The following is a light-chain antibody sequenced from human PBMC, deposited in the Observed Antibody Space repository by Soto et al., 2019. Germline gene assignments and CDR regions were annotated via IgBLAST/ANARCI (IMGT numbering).Light chain of an antibody. V-gene: IGLV1-40*01. Sequence: QSVLTQPPSVSGAPGQRVTISCTGSSSNIGAGYDVHWYQQLPGTAPKLLIYGNSNRPSGAPDRFSGSKSGTSASLAITGLQAEDEADYYCQSYDSSLSGSEVFGGGTKVTVL. J-gene: IGLJ3*02. CDR3: QSYDSSLSGSEV. CDR1: SSNIGAGYD. CDR2: GNS.